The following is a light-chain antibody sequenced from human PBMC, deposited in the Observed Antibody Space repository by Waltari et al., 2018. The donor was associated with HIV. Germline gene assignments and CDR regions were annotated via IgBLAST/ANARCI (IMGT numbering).Light chain of an antibody. Sequence: QSVLTQPPSVSGTPGQNVPLSCSGSSSTIGSNIVNWYQQLPGAAPKLLIYTNDQRPSGVPDRFSGSKSGTSASLAISGLQSADEADYYCAAWDDSLNGMFGGGTKLTVL. J-gene: IGLJ3*02. CDR3: AAWDDSLNGM. CDR2: TND. V-gene: IGLV1-44*01. CDR1: SSTIGSNI.